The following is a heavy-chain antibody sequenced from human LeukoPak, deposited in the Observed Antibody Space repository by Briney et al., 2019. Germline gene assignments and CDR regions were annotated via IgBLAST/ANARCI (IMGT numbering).Heavy chain of an antibody. CDR2: IYYSGST. CDR1: GGSISSDGYY. D-gene: IGHD3-22*01. CDR3: ARSSYDSSGYQRIFDY. V-gene: IGHV4-31*03. Sequence: SETLSLTCTVSGGSISSDGYYWSWIRQHPGKGLEWIGYIYYSGSTYYNPSLKSRVTISVDTSKNQFSLKLSSVTAADTAVYYCARSSYDSSGYQRIFDYWGQGTLVTVSS. J-gene: IGHJ4*02.